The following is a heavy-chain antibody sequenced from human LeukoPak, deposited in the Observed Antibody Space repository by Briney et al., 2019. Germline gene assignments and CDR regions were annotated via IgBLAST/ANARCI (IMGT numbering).Heavy chain of an antibody. CDR3: ATDRNSGKYYDY. Sequence: GGSLRLSCVVSGLRFRNYGMHWVRQAPGRGLEWVAVIYYDGSNQYYADSVKGRFTVSRDNAKNTLYLQMDSLRAEDTAVYYCATDRNSGKYYDYWGQGTLVTVSS. J-gene: IGHJ4*02. CDR2: IYYDGSNQ. D-gene: IGHD1-26*01. V-gene: IGHV3-33*01. CDR1: GLRFRNYG.